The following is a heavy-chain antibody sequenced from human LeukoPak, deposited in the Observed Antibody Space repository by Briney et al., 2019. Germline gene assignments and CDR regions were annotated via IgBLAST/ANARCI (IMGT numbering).Heavy chain of an antibody. CDR2: TRNKANSYTT. V-gene: IGHV3-72*01. D-gene: IGHD3-10*01. CDR1: GFTFSSYS. J-gene: IGHJ4*02. Sequence: AGGSLRLSCAASGFTFSSYSMNWVRQAPGKGLEWVGRTRNKANSYTTEYAASVKGRFTISRDDSKNSLYLQMNSLKTEDTAVYYCASSEGSYWGQGTLVTVSS. CDR3: ASSEGSY.